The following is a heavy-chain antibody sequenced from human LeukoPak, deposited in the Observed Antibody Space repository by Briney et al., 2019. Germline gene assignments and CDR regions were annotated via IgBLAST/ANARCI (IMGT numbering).Heavy chain of an antibody. J-gene: IGHJ3*02. Sequence: PSETLSLTCTVSGGSISSYYWSWIRQPAGKGLEWIGRIYTSGSTNYNPSLKSRVTISVDTSKNQFSLKLSSVTAADTAVYYCAVRYCSSTSCPPDIWGQGTVVTVSS. V-gene: IGHV4-4*07. CDR2: IYTSGST. CDR1: GGSISSYY. D-gene: IGHD2-2*01. CDR3: AVRYCSSTSCPPDI.